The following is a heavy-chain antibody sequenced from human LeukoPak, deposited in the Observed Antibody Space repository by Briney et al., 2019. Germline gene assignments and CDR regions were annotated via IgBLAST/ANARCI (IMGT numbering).Heavy chain of an antibody. D-gene: IGHD5-12*01. CDR3: AKEYSGYDFDY. CDR2: TSGSGVNS. Sequence: PGGSLRLSCAASGFTLRSYDMSWVRQAPGKGLEWVAVTSGSGVNSYYADSVRGRFTISRDNSQNTLYLQMDSLRAEDTALYYCAKEYSGYDFDYWGQGTLVTVSS. CDR1: GFTLRSYD. J-gene: IGHJ4*02. V-gene: IGHV3-23*01.